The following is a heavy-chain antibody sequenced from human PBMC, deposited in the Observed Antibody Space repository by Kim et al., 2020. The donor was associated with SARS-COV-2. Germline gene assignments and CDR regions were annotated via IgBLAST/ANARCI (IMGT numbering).Heavy chain of an antibody. V-gene: IGHV3-21*01. J-gene: IGHJ4*02. CDR3: ASTGYCSGGSCYSLFDY. Sequence: VKGRFTISRDNAKNSLYLQMNSLRAEDTAVYYCASTGYCSGGSCYSLFDYWGQGTLVTVSS. D-gene: IGHD2-15*01.